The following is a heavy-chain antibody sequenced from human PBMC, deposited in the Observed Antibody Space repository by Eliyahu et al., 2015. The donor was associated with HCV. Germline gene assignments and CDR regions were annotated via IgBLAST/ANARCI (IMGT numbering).Heavy chain of an antibody. CDR3: AREAPNCGGDCLDY. J-gene: IGHJ4*02. V-gene: IGHV3-48*03. D-gene: IGHD2-21*01. Sequence: EVYLVESXGGLVQPGESLRLSXAXSGXXFSSSEINWVRQAPGKGLEWVAYIYXANGDXXYADSLKGRFSISRDNAKSSVYLHMNSLRADDTAVYYCAREAPNCGGDCLDYWGQGTLVTVSS. CDR1: GXXFSSSE. CDR2: IYXANGDX.